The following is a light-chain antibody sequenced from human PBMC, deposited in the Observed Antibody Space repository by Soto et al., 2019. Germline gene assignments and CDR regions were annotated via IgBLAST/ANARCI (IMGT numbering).Light chain of an antibody. Sequence: DIPMTPFPSTLSASVGYTFPITWRASESVVKWLAWFQHKPGKAPQLLIYAASTLQTGVPSRFTRSGSGTDFTLTIISLQPEDYATYFCQQSYSMPYAFGQGTKVDIK. J-gene: IGKJ1*01. CDR2: AAS. V-gene: IGKV1-39*01. CDR3: QQSYSMPYA. CDR1: ESVVKW.